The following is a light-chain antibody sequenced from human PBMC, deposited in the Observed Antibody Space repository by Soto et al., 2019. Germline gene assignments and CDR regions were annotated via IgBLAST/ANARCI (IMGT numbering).Light chain of an antibody. V-gene: IGKV3-11*01. CDR2: DAS. CDR1: QSVSRY. J-gene: IGKJ4*01. CDR3: QQRSDWST. Sequence: ESVLTQSPATLSLSPGERATLSCRASQSVSRYLAWYQQKPGQAPRLLIYDASNRATGIPARFSGSGSGTDFTLTISSLEPEDFAVYYCQQRSDWSTFGGGTKVDIK.